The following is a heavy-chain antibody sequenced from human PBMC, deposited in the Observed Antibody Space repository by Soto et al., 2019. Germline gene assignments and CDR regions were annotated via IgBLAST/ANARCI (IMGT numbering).Heavy chain of an antibody. CDR2: LSYGRST. CDR3: ARQTALYAMDV. V-gene: IGHV4-61*01. Sequence: QVQLQESGPGLVKPSETLSLTCTVSGGSVSSGSYYWSWIRQPPGKGLEWIGYLSYGRSTNYNPSLKSRVTISIDTSKNQFSLRLSSVTAADTAVYYCARQTALYAMDVWGQGTTVTVSS. CDR1: GGSVSSGSYY. J-gene: IGHJ6*02.